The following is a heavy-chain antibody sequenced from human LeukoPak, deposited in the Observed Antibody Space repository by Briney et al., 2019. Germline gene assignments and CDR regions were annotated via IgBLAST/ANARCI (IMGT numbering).Heavy chain of an antibody. CDR1: GGSISSSNW. V-gene: IGHV4-4*02. D-gene: IGHD3-22*01. CDR3: ARCYDSSGYSLRYFDY. CDR2: IYHSGST. Sequence: SETLSLTCAVSGGSISSSNWWSWVRQPPGKGLKWIGEIYHSGSTNYNPSLKSRVTISVDKSKNQFSLKLSSVTAADTAVYYCARCYDSSGYSLRYFDYWGQGTLVTVSS. J-gene: IGHJ4*02.